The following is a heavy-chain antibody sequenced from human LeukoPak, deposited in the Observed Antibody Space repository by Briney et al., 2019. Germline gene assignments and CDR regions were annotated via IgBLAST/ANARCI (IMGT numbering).Heavy chain of an antibody. D-gene: IGHD2-2*02. V-gene: IGHV3-21*01. CDR2: ISSSSSYI. CDR1: GFTFSNYS. Sequence: GGSLRLSCAASGFTFSNYSMNWVRQAPGKGLEWVSSISSSSSYIYYADSVKGRFTISRDNAKNSLYLQMNSLRAEDTAVYYCAREVGYCSSTSCYRDYYYGMDVWGQGTTVTVSS. J-gene: IGHJ6*02. CDR3: AREVGYCSSTSCYRDYYYGMDV.